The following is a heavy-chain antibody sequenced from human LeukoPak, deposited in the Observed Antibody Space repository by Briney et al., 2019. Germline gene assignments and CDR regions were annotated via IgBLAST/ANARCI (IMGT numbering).Heavy chain of an antibody. J-gene: IGHJ5*02. CDR1: GGSINSYY. CDR3: ARAQSSSWYIDR. V-gene: IGHV4-4*07. D-gene: IGHD6-13*01. Sequence: SETLSLTCTVSGGSINSYYWSWLRQPAGKGLEWIGRIYTSGSTDYSPSLKSRVTMSVDTSKNQFSLKLTSVTAADTAVYYCARAQSSSWYIDRWGQGTLVTVSS. CDR2: IYTSGST.